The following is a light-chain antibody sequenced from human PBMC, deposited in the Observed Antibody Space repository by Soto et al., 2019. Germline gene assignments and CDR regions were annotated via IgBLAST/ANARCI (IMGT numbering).Light chain of an antibody. J-gene: IGKJ1*01. V-gene: IGKV3-20*01. CDR2: AAS. CDR3: QQYGYSSWT. CDR1: QSVDSKY. Sequence: ELVLTPSPATLSVSPGERATPSCRASQSVDSKYLAWYQHKPGQAPRILIFAASSRATGIPDRFSGSGSGTDFTLTISRLEPGDFAVXYXQQYGYSSWTFGQGTKVDI.